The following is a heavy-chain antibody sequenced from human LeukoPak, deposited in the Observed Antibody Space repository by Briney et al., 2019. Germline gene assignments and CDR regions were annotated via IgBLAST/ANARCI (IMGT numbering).Heavy chain of an antibody. CDR2: ISYIGST. D-gene: IGHD6-19*01. J-gene: IGHJ4*02. CDR1: GGSISSYY. Sequence: SETLSLTRTVSGGSISSYYWSWIRQPPGKGLEWIGYISYIGSTNYNPSLKSRVTISVDTSKNQFSLKLNSVTAADTAVYYCARGRVYSSGWYWDYWGQGTLVTVSS. V-gene: IGHV4-59*01. CDR3: ARGRVYSSGWYWDY.